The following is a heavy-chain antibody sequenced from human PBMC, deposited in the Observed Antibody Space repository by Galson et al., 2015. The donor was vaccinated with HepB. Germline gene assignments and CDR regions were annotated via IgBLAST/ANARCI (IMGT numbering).Heavy chain of an antibody. CDR3: AGLLLDGPLYGMDV. V-gene: IGHV3-21*01. Sequence: SLRLSCAASGFTFSSYSMNWVRQAPGKGLEWVSSISSSSSYIYYADSVKGRFTISRDNAKNSLYLQMNSLRAEDTAVYYCAGLLLDGPLYGMDVWGQGTTVTVSS. J-gene: IGHJ6*02. CDR1: GFTFSSYS. D-gene: IGHD3-10*01. CDR2: ISSSSSYI.